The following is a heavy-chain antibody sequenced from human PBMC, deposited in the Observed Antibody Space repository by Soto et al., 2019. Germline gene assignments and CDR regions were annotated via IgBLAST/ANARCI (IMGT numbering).Heavy chain of an antibody. CDR1: GFTFSSYA. CDR2: ISGSGGST. J-gene: IGHJ5*02. V-gene: IGHV3-23*01. D-gene: IGHD2-15*01. CDR3: AKDLSPGYCSGGSCYRWFDP. Sequence: GGSLRLSCAASGFTFSSYAMSWVRQAPGKGLEWVSAISGSGGSTYYADSVKGRFTISRDNSKNTLYLQMNSLRAEDTAVYYCAKDLSPGYCSGGSCYRWFDPWGQGTLVTVSS.